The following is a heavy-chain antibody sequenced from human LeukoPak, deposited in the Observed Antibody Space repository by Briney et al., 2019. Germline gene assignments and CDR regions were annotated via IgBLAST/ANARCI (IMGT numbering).Heavy chain of an antibody. CDR2: IVVGSGNT. J-gene: IGHJ3*02. Sequence: SVKVSCKASGFTFTSSAMQWVRQARGQRLEWIGWIVVGSGNTNYAQKFQERVTITRDMSTSTAYMELSSLRSEDTAVYYCAAVSTTIDSDDAFDIWGQGTMVTVSS. V-gene: IGHV1-58*02. CDR1: GFTFTSSA. D-gene: IGHD3-22*01. CDR3: AAVSTTIDSDDAFDI.